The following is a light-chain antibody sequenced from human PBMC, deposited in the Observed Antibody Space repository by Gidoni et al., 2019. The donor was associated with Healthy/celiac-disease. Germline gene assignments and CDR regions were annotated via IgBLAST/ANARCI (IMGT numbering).Light chain of an antibody. V-gene: IGKV3-15*01. J-gene: IGKJ1*01. CDR2: GAS. CDR1: QSVSSN. Sequence: EIVITHSPATRSVSSGERATLSCRASQSVSSNLACYQQKPGQAPRLLIYGASTSATGIPARFSVSGSGTEFTLTIASLQSEDFAVYYCQQYNNWPWTFGQXTKVEI. CDR3: QQYNNWPWT.